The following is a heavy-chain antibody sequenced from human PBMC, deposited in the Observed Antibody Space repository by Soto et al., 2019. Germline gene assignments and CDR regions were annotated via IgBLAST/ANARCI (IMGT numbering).Heavy chain of an antibody. D-gene: IGHD1-1*01. CDR1: GFPFSSYV. J-gene: IGHJ4*02. V-gene: IGHV3-23*01. CDR2: ISGGGSNT. Sequence: EVQLLESGGGLVQRGGSLRLSCAASGFPFSSYVMSWVRQAPGKGLEWVSGISGGGSNTFYADSVKGRFTISRDNSKNTLLLQMNSLGAEDTAVYYCAKLYWNPRYFDYWGQGTRVTISS. CDR3: AKLYWNPRYFDY.